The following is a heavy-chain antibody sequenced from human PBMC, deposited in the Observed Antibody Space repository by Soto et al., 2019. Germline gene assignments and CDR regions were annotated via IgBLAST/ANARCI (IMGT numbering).Heavy chain of an antibody. J-gene: IGHJ6*02. Sequence: SQTLSLTCAISGDSVSSNSAAWNWIRQSPSRGLEWLGRTYYRSKWYNDYAVSVKSRITINPDTSKNQFSLQLNSVTPEDTAVYYCARAVAGIIYYYYYGMDVWGQVTTVTVSS. CDR2: TYYRSKWYN. V-gene: IGHV6-1*01. CDR3: ARAVAGIIYYYYYGMDV. D-gene: IGHD6-19*01. CDR1: GDSVSSNSAA.